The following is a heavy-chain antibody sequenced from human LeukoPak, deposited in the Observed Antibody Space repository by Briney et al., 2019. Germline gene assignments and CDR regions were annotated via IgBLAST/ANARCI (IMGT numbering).Heavy chain of an antibody. J-gene: IGHJ4*02. D-gene: IGHD6-19*01. CDR2: IYPGDSDT. Sequence: GESLKISCKGSGYSFTSYWIGWVRQMPGKGLEWMGIIYPGDSDTRYSPSFQGQVTISADKSISTAYLQWSSLKASDTAMYYCARQRLIYSSGWIYIDYWGQGTLVTVSS. CDR3: ARQRLIYSSGWIYIDY. V-gene: IGHV5-51*01. CDR1: GYSFTSYW.